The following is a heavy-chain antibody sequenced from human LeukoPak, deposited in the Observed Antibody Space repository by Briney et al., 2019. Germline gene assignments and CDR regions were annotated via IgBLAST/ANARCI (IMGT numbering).Heavy chain of an antibody. J-gene: IGHJ4*02. CDR2: IYYSGST. Sequence: SETLSLTCTVSGGSISSSSYYWGWIRQPPGKGREWIGSIYYSGSTYYNPSLKSRVTISVDTSKNQFSLKLSSVTAADTAVYYCARHKRRDGFNDYWGQGALVTVSS. D-gene: IGHD5-24*01. CDR1: GGSISSSSYY. V-gene: IGHV4-39*01. CDR3: ARHKRRDGFNDY.